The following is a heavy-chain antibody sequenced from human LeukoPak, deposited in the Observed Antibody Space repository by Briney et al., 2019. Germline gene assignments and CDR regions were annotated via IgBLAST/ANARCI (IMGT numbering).Heavy chain of an antibody. D-gene: IGHD3-10*01. Sequence: SETLSLTCTVSGGSISASYWSWIRQSPGKGLEWIGYIYHTGSTNYNPSLKSRVTISIDTSASQFSLKLSSVTAADTAVYYCASFPYGSGSYYNDDWFDPWGQGTLVTVSS. CDR3: ASFPYGSGSYYNDDWFDP. CDR1: GGSISASY. CDR2: IYHTGST. J-gene: IGHJ5*02. V-gene: IGHV4-59*12.